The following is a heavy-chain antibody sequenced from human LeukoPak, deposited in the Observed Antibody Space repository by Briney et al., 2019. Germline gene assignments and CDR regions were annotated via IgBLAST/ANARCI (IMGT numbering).Heavy chain of an antibody. J-gene: IGHJ4*02. Sequence: SQILSLTCTVSGGSISSYYWRWIRQPPGKGLEEFRYIYYSGSTNYNPSLKSRVTISVDTSKNQFSLKLSSVTAADTAVYYCARDGGYSSSWFPFDYWGQGTLVTVSS. CDR1: GGSISSYY. D-gene: IGHD6-13*01. CDR3: ARDGGYSSSWFPFDY. CDR2: IYYSGST. V-gene: IGHV4-59*01.